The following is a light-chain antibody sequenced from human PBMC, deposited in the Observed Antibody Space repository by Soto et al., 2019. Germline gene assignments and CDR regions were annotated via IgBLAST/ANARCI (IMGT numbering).Light chain of an antibody. CDR3: SSYTSSSTQV. CDR2: EVS. Sequence: QSALTQPASVSGSPGQSITISCTGTSSDVGGYNYVSWYQQHPGKAPKLMIYEVSNRPSGVSNRFSGSKYGNTASLTISGIQAEDDDDYYCSSYTSSSTQVLGGGTKLNVL. V-gene: IGLV2-14*01. CDR1: SSDVGGYNY. J-gene: IGLJ3*02.